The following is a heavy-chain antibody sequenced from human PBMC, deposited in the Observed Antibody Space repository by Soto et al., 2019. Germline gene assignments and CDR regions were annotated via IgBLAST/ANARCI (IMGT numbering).Heavy chain of an antibody. CDR3: ASDLGGSSWYYFDY. CDR1: GFTFSSYG. CDR2: IWFDGSNE. J-gene: IGHJ4*02. V-gene: IGHV3-33*01. D-gene: IGHD6-13*01. Sequence: QVQLVESGGGVVQPGRSLRASCAASGFTFSSYGMHWVRQAPGKGLEWVAVIWFDGSNEYSADSVKGRFTIPRDNSKNMMFLQMNSLRAEDTAGYFCASDLGGSSWYYFDYWGQGTLATVSS.